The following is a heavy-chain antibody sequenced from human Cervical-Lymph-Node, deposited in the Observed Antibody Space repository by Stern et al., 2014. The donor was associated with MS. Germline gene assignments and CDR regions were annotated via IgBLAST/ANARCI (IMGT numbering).Heavy chain of an antibody. CDR3: AKSSSPSHYYYYGMDV. CDR2: ISYDGSNK. Sequence: VQLVESGGGVVQPGRSLRLSCAASGFTFSSYGMHWVRQAPGKGMEWVAVISYDGSNKYYEEAVKGRFTRARDNSKNTLYLQMNSLRAEDTAVYYCAKSSSPSHYYYYGMDVWGQGTTVTVSS. D-gene: IGHD6-6*01. CDR1: GFTFSSYG. V-gene: IGHV3-30*18. J-gene: IGHJ6*02.